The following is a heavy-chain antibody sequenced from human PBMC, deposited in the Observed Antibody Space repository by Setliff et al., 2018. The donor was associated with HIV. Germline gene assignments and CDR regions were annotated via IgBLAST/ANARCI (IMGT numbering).Heavy chain of an antibody. CDR2: IYYSGST. J-gene: IGHJ5*02. CDR1: GASTSSNTYS. Sequence: SETLSLTCTVSGASTSSNTYSLVWIRQPPGKGLEWIGSIYYSGSTYYNPSLKSRVTISGETSKNQFALELTSVTAADTAVYYCARGTLYNGDVNPNWFDPWGQGTLVTVSS. CDR3: ARGTLYNGDVNPNWFDP. D-gene: IGHD1-1*01. V-gene: IGHV4-39*06.